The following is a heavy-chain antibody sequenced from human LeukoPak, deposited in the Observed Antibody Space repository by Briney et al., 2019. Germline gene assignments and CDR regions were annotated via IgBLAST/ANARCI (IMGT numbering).Heavy chain of an antibody. V-gene: IGHV4-59*01. J-gene: IGHJ5*02. Sequence: SETLSLTCTVSGGSISSYYWSWIRQPPGKGLEWIGYIYYSGSTNYNPSLKSRVTISVDTSKNQFSLKLSSVTAADTAVYYCARDLTYGWFDPWGQGTLVTVSS. CDR2: IYYSGST. CDR1: GGSISSYY. D-gene: IGHD3-10*01. CDR3: ARDLTYGWFDP.